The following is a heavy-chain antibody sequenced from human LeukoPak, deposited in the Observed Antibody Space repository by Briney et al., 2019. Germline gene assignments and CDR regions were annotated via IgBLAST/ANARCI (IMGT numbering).Heavy chain of an antibody. D-gene: IGHD1-26*01. CDR2: ISYDGSNK. CDR3: ARGPRVGATRFDY. J-gene: IGHJ4*02. Sequence: PGGSLRLSCAASGLTFSSYAMHWVRQAPGKGLEWVAVISYDGSNKYYADSVKGRFTISRDNSKNTLYLQMNSLRAEDTAVYYCARGPRVGATRFDYWGQGAVVTVSS. CDR1: GLTFSSYA. V-gene: IGHV3-30-3*01.